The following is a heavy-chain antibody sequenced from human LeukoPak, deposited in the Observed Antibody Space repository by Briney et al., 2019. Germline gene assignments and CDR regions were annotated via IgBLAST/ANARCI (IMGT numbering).Heavy chain of an antibody. J-gene: IGHJ5*02. D-gene: IGHD2-2*01. CDR3: ARDLGYCSSTSCYGWFDP. CDR1: GGTFSSYA. CDR2: IIPIFGTA. Sequence: SVKVSCKASGGTFSSYAISWVRQAPGQGLEWMGGIIPIFGTANYAQKFQGRVTITADESTSTAYMELSSLRSEDAAVYYCARDLGYCSSTSCYGWFDPWGQGTLVTVS. V-gene: IGHV1-69*13.